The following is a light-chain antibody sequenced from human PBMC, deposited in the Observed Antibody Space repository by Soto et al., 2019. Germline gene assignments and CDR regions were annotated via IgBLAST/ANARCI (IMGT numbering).Light chain of an antibody. V-gene: IGKV3-20*01. Sequence: EIVLTQSPGTLSWSTVQRATSSCRASQSVSSSYLAWYQQKPGQAPRLLIYGASSRATGIPDRFSGSGSGTDFTLTISRLEPEDFAVYYCQQYGSSLLTFGGGTKVDIK. CDR1: QSVSSSY. J-gene: IGKJ4*01. CDR2: GAS. CDR3: QQYGSSLLT.